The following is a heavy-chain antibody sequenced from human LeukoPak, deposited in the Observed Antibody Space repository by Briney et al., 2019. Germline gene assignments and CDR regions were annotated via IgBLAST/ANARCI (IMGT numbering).Heavy chain of an antibody. D-gene: IGHD2-8*02. J-gene: IGHJ4*02. CDR2: IYAGGGT. Sequence: GGSLRLSCAASAFTFSSNFMTWVRQAPGKGLEWVSLIYAGGGTYDADSVQGGFSISRHLSKNTVDLQMNNLRLEDTAVYYCASGRSYWYHLDYWGRGTLVAVSS. V-gene: IGHV3-53*04. CDR3: ASGRSYWYHLDY. CDR1: AFTFSSNF.